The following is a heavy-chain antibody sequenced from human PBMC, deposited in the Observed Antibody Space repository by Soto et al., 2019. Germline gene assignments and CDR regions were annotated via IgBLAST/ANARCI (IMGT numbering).Heavy chain of an antibody. D-gene: IGHD2-2*01. V-gene: IGHV4-4*02. CDR3: ARRMPIDSYPFDY. Sequence: SETLSLTCTVSGGSMSSSNWWNWVRQPPGKGLEWIGETHHSGRTNYNPSLKSRVTISVDTSKNQFSLKLNSVTAADTAVYYCARRMPIDSYPFDYWGQGSLVTVSS. CDR2: THHSGRT. CDR1: GGSMSSSNW. J-gene: IGHJ4*02.